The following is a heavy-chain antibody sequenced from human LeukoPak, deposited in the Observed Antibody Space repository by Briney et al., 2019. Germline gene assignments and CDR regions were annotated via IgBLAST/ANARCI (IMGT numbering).Heavy chain of an antibody. CDR3: AREEGYCSSSSCSAPFDY. CDR1: GYTFTGYY. J-gene: IGHJ4*02. V-gene: IGHV1-2*02. Sequence: GASVKVSCKASGYTFTGYYMHWVRQAPGQGLEWMGWINPNSGGTNYAQKFQGRVTMTRATSISTAYMELSRLRSDDTAVYYCAREEGYCSSSSCSAPFDYWGQGTLVTVSP. CDR2: INPNSGGT. D-gene: IGHD2-2*01.